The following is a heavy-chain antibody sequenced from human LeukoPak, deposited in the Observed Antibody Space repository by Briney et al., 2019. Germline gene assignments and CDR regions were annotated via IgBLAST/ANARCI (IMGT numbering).Heavy chain of an antibody. CDR1: GFTFDDYA. CDR3: AKDSSTYYDSEKGAFDI. D-gene: IGHD3-22*01. V-gene: IGHV3-9*01. CDR2: ISWNSGSI. J-gene: IGHJ3*02. Sequence: PGRSLGLSCAASGFTFDDYAMHWVRQAPGKGLEWVSGISWNSGSIGYADSVKGRFTISRDNAKNSLYLQMNSLRAEDTALYYCAKDSSTYYDSEKGAFDIWGQGTMVTVSS.